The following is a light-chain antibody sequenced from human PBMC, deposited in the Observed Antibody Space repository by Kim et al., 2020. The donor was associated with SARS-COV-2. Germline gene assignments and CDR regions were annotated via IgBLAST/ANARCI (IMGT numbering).Light chain of an antibody. CDR3: QQANSYPRT. Sequence: ASVGDRVTITWRSSQGISSGLAWYQQKPGTAPKLLIYAASSLQSGVASRFSGSGSGTDFTLTISSLQPEDFATYYCQQANSYPRTFGQGTKVEIK. CDR2: AAS. V-gene: IGKV1D-12*01. CDR1: QGISSG. J-gene: IGKJ1*01.